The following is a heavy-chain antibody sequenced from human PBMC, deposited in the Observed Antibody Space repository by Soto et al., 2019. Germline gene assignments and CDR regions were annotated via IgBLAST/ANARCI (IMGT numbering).Heavy chain of an antibody. CDR2: VSHRGTA. V-gene: IGHV4-30-2*01. Sequence: ASETLSLTCAVSGGSIDSAAYSLAWIRQPPGKGLEWIGYVSHRGTAYSIPSLNGRLTLSMDSSQTQFSLKLTSVTAADSAVYYCARIHWSQSSLDYWGRGILVTVSS. CDR1: GGSIDSAAYS. J-gene: IGHJ4*02. D-gene: IGHD6-19*01. CDR3: ARIHWSQSSLDY.